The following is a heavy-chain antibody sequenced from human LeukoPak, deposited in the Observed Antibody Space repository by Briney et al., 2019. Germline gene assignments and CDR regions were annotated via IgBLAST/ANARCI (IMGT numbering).Heavy chain of an antibody. J-gene: IGHJ5*02. D-gene: IGHD1-26*01. CDR1: GDSVSSNSAA. CDR2: TYYSSKWYN. Sequence: SHTLSLTCAISGDSVSSNSAAWNWIKQSPSRGLDRLGRTYYSSKWYNDYAVSVKSRITINPDTSKNQFSLQLNSVTPEDTAVYDCARDLSGSYTPSHWFDPWGQGTLVTVSS. V-gene: IGHV6-1*01. CDR3: ARDLSGSYTPSHWFDP.